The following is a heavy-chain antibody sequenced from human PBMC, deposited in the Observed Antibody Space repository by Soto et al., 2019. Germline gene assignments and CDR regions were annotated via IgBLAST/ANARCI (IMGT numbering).Heavy chain of an antibody. CDR3: ARESPHYGALGY. V-gene: IGHV4-59*01. D-gene: IGHD4-17*01. CDR1: GVPISGYH. J-gene: IGHJ4*02. Sequence: SETLSLTCTVSGVPISGYHWSWIRQSPGKGLEWIGYIHYSGNINYNPSLKSRVTISVDTSKNQFSLKLSSVTAADTAVYYCARESPHYGALGYWGQGTLVTVSS. CDR2: IHYSGNI.